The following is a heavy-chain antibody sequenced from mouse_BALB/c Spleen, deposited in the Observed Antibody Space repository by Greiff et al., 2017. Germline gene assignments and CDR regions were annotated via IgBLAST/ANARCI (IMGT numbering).Heavy chain of an antibody. CDR3: ARGVYYGYVSAWFAY. CDR1: GYTFTSYW. J-gene: IGHJ3*01. D-gene: IGHD2-2*01. CDR2: INPSNGRT. V-gene: IGHV1S81*02. Sequence: QVQLQQSGAELVKPGASVKLSCKASGYTFTSYWMHWVKQRPGQGLEWIGEINPSNGRTNYNEKFKSKATLTVDKSSSTAYMQLSSLTSEDSAVYYCARGVYYGYVSAWFAYWGQGTLVTVSA.